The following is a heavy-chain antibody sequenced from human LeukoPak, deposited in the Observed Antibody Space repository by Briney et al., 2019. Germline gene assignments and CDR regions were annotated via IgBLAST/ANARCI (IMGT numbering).Heavy chain of an antibody. V-gene: IGHV3-30*04. D-gene: IGHD3-10*01. CDR2: ISYDGSNK. J-gene: IGHJ4*02. Sequence: SGRSLRLSCAASGFTFSSYAMHWVRQAPGKGPEWVAVISYDGSNKYYADSVKGRFTISRDNSKNTLYLQMNSLRAEDTAVYYCEGVRGVRGFYFDYWGQGTLVTVSS. CDR3: EGVRGVRGFYFDY. CDR1: GFTFSSYA.